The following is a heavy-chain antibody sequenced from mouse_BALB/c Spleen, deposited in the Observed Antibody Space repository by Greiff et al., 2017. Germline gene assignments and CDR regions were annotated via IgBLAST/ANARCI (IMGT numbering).Heavy chain of an antibody. J-gene: IGHJ3*01. CDR2: IWTGGGT. D-gene: IGHD2-13*01. CDR3: VRDRDYYGDGFAY. Sequence: QVHVKQSGPGLVAPSQSLSITCTVSGFSLTSYDISWIRQPPGKGLEWLGVIWTGGGTNYNSAFMSRLSISKDNSKSQVFLKMNSLQTDDTAIYYCVRDRDYYGDGFAYWGQGTLVTVSA. V-gene: IGHV2-9-2*01. CDR1: GFSLTSYD.